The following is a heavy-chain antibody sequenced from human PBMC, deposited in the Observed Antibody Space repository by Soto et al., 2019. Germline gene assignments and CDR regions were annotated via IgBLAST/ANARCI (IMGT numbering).Heavy chain of an antibody. Sequence: PSETLSLTCTVSGGSIRSGGYYWSWIRQHPGKGLEWIGYIYYSGSTYYNPSLKSRVTISVDTSKNQFSLKLSSVTAADTAVYYCARAQITMVRGVSLALDYWGQGTLVTVSS. CDR3: ARAQITMVRGVSLALDY. CDR1: GGSIRSGGYY. J-gene: IGHJ4*02. D-gene: IGHD3-10*01. V-gene: IGHV4-31*03. CDR2: IYYSGST.